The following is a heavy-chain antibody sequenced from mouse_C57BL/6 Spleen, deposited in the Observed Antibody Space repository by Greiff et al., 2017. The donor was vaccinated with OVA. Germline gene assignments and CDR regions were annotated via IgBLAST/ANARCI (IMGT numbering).Heavy chain of an antibody. CDR2: IDPSDSYT. D-gene: IGHD4-1*01. Sequence: VKLMESGAELVRPGTSVKLSCKASGYTFTSYWMHWVKQRPGQGLEWIGVIDPSDSYTNYNQKFKGKATLTVDTSSSTAYMQLSSLTSEDSAVYYCARRANWDDYWGQGTTLTVSS. CDR1: GYTFTSYW. J-gene: IGHJ2*01. CDR3: ARRANWDDY. V-gene: IGHV1-59*01.